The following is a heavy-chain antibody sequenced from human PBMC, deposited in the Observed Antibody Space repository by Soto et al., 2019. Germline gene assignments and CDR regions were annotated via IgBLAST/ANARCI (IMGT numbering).Heavy chain of an antibody. CDR1: GFTFSSYG. CDR2: IWYDGSNK. D-gene: IGHD6-19*01. Sequence: PGGSLRLSCAASGFTFSSYGMHWVRQAPGKGLEWVAVIWYDGSNKYYADSVKGRFTISRDNSKNTLYLQMNSLRAEDTAVYYCARDERSGWYLDYWGQGTLVTGSS. V-gene: IGHV3-33*01. J-gene: IGHJ4*02. CDR3: ARDERSGWYLDY.